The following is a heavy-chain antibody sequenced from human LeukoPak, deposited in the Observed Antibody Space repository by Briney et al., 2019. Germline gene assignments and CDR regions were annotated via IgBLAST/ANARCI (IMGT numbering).Heavy chain of an antibody. J-gene: IGHJ4*02. D-gene: IGHD5-18*01. CDR3: AREYSYGYFWESGYF. CDR1: GFTFTRSI. CDR2: IGGNGDDT. Sequence: GGSLRLSCAASGFTFTRSIMHWVRQAPGKGLEHVSAIGGNGDDTYYANSVKGRFSISRDNSKSTVYLQMDSLRPEDKAVYYCAREYSYGYFWESGYFWGQGTLVTVSS. V-gene: IGHV3-64*01.